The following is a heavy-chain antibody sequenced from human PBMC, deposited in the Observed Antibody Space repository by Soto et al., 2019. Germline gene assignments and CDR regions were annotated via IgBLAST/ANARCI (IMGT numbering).Heavy chain of an antibody. Sequence: QVQLVQSGAEVKKPGASVKVSCKASGYTFTSYYMHWVRQAPGQGLEWMGIINPSGGSTSYAQKFQGRVTMTRDTSTSTVYMELSSLRSEDTAVYYCARDSDDGPFGELSIPSGYWGQGTLVTVSS. D-gene: IGHD3-10*01. J-gene: IGHJ4*02. V-gene: IGHV1-46*03. CDR1: GYTFTSYY. CDR2: INPSGGST. CDR3: ARDSDDGPFGELSIPSGY.